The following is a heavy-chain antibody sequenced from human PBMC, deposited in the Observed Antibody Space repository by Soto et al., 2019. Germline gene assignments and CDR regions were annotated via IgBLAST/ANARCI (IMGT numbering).Heavy chain of an antibody. CDR3: ARQGFGVLHGLVDV. V-gene: IGHV4-30-4*01. J-gene: IGHJ6*02. CDR1: GGSISSGDYY. D-gene: IGHD3-10*01. Sequence: TLSLTCTVSGGSISSGDYYWSWIRQPPGKGLEWIGYIYYSGSTYYNPSLKGRVSISVDTSKNQFSQTLTSVTAADTAVYYCARQGFGVLHGLVDVWGQGTTVTVSS. CDR2: IYYSGST.